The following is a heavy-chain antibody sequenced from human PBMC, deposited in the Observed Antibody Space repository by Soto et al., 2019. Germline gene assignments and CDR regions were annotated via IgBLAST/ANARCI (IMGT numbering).Heavy chain of an antibody. CDR2: INPNSGGT. CDR1: GYTFTGYY. CDR3: ARDQDVVVVAATGPFGYYYYGMDV. D-gene: IGHD2-15*01. V-gene: IGHV1-2*02. J-gene: IGHJ6*02. Sequence: GASVKVSCKASGYTFTGYYMHWVRQAPGQGLEWMGWINPNSGGTNYAQKFQGRVTMTRDTFISTAYMELSRLGSDDTAVYYCARDQDVVVVAATGPFGYYYYGMDVWGQGTTVTVSS.